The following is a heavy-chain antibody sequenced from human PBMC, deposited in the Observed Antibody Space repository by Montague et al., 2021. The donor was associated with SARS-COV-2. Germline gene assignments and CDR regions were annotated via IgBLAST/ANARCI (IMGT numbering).Heavy chain of an antibody. CDR3: AKASSSGFGESDC. V-gene: IGHV3-23*01. Sequence: SLRLSCAASGFTFSSYAMSWVRQAPGKGLEWVSGITVSGASTYYADSVKGRFTISRDSSKNTLYLQMSSLRAEDTAVYYCAKASSSGFGESDCWGQGTLVTVSS. CDR2: ITVSGAST. CDR1: GFTFSSYA. D-gene: IGHD3-10*01. J-gene: IGHJ4*02.